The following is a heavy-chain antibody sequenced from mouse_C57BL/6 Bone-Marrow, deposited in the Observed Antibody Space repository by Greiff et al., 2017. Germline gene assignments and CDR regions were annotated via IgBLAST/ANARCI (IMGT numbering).Heavy chain of an antibody. Sequence: EVQGVESGGGLVKPGGSLKLSCAASGFTFSDYGMHWVRQAPEKGLEWVAYISSGSSTIYYADPVTGRFTISRDNAKNTLFLQMTSLRSEDTAMYYCARDIYEGYLFAYWGQGTLVTVSA. D-gene: IGHD2-3*01. CDR3: ARDIYEGYLFAY. CDR2: ISSGSSTI. CDR1: GFTFSDYG. V-gene: IGHV5-17*01. J-gene: IGHJ3*01.